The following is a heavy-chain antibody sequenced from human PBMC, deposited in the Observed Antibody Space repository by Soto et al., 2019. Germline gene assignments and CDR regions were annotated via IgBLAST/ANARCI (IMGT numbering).Heavy chain of an antibody. D-gene: IGHD2-15*01. CDR2: ISAYNGNT. J-gene: IGHJ4*02. CDR3: ARVIGMEYCSGGSCYSSPLDY. CDR1: GYTFTSYG. V-gene: IGHV1-18*01. Sequence: QVQLVQSGAEVKKPGASVKVSCKASGYTFTSYGISWVRQAPGQGLEWMGWISAYNGNTNYAQKLQGRVIITTDTSTSTAYMELRSLRSDDTAVYYCARVIGMEYCSGGSCYSSPLDYWGQGTLVTVSS.